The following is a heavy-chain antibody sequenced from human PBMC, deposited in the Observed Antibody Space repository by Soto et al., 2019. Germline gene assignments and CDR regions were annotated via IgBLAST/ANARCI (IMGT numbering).Heavy chain of an antibody. CDR3: TAKPPYYDFWSGYPDYYYYMDV. D-gene: IGHD3-3*01. CDR1: GFTFSNAW. J-gene: IGHJ6*03. Sequence: EVQLVESGGGLVKPGGSLRLSCAASGFTFSNAWMSWVRQAPGKGLEWVGRIKSKTDGGTTDYAAPVKGRFTISRDDSKNTLYLQMNSLKTEDTAVYYCTAKPPYYDFWSGYPDYYYYMDVWGKGTTVTVSS. V-gene: IGHV3-15*01. CDR2: IKSKTDGGTT.